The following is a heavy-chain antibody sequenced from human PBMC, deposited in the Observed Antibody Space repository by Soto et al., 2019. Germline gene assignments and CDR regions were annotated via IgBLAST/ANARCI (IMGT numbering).Heavy chain of an antibody. CDR3: AKDQGSGYDYWGVYGY. D-gene: IGHD5-12*01. V-gene: IGHV3-23*01. Sequence: EVLLLESGGGLVQPGGSLRLSCAASGFTFSSYAMSWVRQAPGKGLEWVSAISGSGGSTYYADSVKGRFTISRDNSKNTLYLQMNSLRAEDTAVYYCAKDQGSGYDYWGVYGYWGQGTLVTVSS. J-gene: IGHJ4*02. CDR2: ISGSGGST. CDR1: GFTFSSYA.